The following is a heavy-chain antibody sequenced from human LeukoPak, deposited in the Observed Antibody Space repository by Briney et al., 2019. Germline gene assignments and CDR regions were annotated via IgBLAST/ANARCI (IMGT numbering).Heavy chain of an antibody. CDR2: IYYSGST. CDR1: GGSISSYY. Sequence: SETLSLTCTVSGGSISSYYWNWIRQPPGKGLEWIGYIYYSGSTNYNPSLKSRVTISVDTSKNQFSLKLGSVTAADTAVYYCARDKGGGWYPYYYYYMDVWGKGTTVTVSS. CDR3: ARDKGGGWYPYYYYYMDV. V-gene: IGHV4-59*01. J-gene: IGHJ6*03. D-gene: IGHD6-19*01.